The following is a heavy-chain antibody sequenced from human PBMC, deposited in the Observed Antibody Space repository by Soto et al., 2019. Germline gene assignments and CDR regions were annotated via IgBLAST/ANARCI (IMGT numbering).Heavy chain of an antibody. CDR1: GFTFSSYA. J-gene: IGHJ4*02. CDR3: ANSPYDFWSGYYEGGDY. D-gene: IGHD3-3*01. Sequence: EVQLLESGGGLVQPGGSLRLSCAASGFTFSSYAMSWVRQAPGKGLEWVSAISGSGGSTYYADSVKGRFTISRDNSKNTLYLQMNSLRAEDTAVYYCANSPYDFWSGYYEGGDYWGQGTLVTVSS. CDR2: ISGSGGST. V-gene: IGHV3-23*01.